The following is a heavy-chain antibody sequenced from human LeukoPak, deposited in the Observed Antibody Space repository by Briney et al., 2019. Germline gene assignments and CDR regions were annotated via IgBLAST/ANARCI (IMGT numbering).Heavy chain of an antibody. D-gene: IGHD3-16*01. CDR1: GGTFSSYA. CDR2: IIPIFGTA. J-gene: IGHJ5*02. CDR3: ARGGGGFTTHNWFDP. Sequence: SVKVSCRASGGTFSSYAISWVRQAPGQGLEWMGGIIPIFGTANYAQKFQGRVTITADESTSTAYMELSSLRSEDTAVYYCARGGGGFTTHNWFDPWGQGTLVTVSS. V-gene: IGHV1-69*13.